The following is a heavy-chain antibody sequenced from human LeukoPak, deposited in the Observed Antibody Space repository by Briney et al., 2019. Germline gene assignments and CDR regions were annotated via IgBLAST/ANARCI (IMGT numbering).Heavy chain of an antibody. CDR2: IYSSGST. J-gene: IGHJ4*02. CDR1: GDSISSARNY. V-gene: IGHV4-39*01. CDR3: ARHLSGTTMAHYFDF. Sequence: SETLSLTCSVSGDSISSARNYWGWIRQSPGKGLEWLASIYSSGSTHSNPSLKSRVSISIDTSKSQFSLKLYPVTASDAAIYYCARHLSGTTMAHYFDFWGQGTLVTVSS. D-gene: IGHD1-1*01.